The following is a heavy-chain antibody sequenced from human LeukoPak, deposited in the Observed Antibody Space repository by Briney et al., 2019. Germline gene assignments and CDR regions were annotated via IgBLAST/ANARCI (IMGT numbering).Heavy chain of an antibody. V-gene: IGHV3-30*04. D-gene: IGHD1-26*01. CDR2: ISYDGSNK. CDR1: GFTFSSYA. J-gene: IGHJ3*02. CDR3: ARDRFSGSYDFMEDDAFDI. Sequence: GGSLRLSCAASGFTFSSYAMHWVRQAPGKGLEWVAVISYDGSNKYYADSVKGRFTISRDNSKNTLYLQMNSLRAEDTAVYYCARDRFSGSYDFMEDDAFDIWGQGTMVTVSS.